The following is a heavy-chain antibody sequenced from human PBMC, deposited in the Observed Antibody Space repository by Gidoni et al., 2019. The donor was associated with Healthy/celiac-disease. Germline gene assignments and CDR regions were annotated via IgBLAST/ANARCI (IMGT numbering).Heavy chain of an antibody. CDR3: ARELDSLRYFDWLLHPLGY. CDR2: ISAYNGNT. D-gene: IGHD3-9*01. J-gene: IGHJ4*02. V-gene: IGHV1-18*01. CDR1: GYTFTSYG. Sequence: QVQLVQSGAEVKKPGASVKVSCKASGYTFTSYGISWVRQAPGQGLEWMGWISAYNGNTNYAQKLQGRVTMTTDTSTSTAYMELRSLRSDDTAVYYCARELDSLRYFDWLLHPLGYWGQGTLVTVSS.